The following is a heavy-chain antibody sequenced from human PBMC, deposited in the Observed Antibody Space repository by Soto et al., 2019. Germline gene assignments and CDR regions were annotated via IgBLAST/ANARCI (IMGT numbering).Heavy chain of an antibody. CDR2: ISYDGTNK. CDR1: GFTFSSYG. Sequence: SLRLSCAASGFTFSSYGMHWVRQAPGKGLEWVAVISYDGTNKYYADSVKGRFTISRDNSKNTLYLQMNSLRAEDTAVYYCAKSRTSALRFLEWYYYGMDVWGQGTTVTVSS. V-gene: IGHV3-30*18. D-gene: IGHD3-3*01. J-gene: IGHJ6*02. CDR3: AKSRTSALRFLEWYYYGMDV.